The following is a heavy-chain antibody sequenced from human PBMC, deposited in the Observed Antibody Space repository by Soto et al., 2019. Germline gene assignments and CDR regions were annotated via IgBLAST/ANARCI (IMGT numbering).Heavy chain of an antibody. Sequence: PSETLSLTYSFSGGSIRSSDWWTWVRQSPGKGLEWIGEVHQSGNTVYNPSLKTRLTISMDKSKNQFSLKLNSLTAADTAVYYCGRQGSYTTDYWGQGTLVTVSS. J-gene: IGHJ4*02. D-gene: IGHD2-2*02. CDR2: VHQSGNT. V-gene: IGHV4-4*02. CDR1: GGSIRSSDW. CDR3: GRQGSYTTDY.